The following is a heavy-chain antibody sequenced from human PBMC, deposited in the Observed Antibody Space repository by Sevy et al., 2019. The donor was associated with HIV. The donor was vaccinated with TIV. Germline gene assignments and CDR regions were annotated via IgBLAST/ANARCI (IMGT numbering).Heavy chain of an antibody. CDR2: VSRNGGTP. D-gene: IGHD3-10*01. Sequence: GGSLRLSCAGSGFTFGGYMMNWVRQAPGRGLEWVARVSRNGGTPEYGDSAKGRFTISRDNSKNTVYLQLKELRAEDTAVYYCVKEGRDDFNPYLDFWGQGILVTVSS. CDR1: GFTFGGYM. V-gene: IGHV3-23*01. CDR3: VKEGRDDFNPYLDF. J-gene: IGHJ4*02.